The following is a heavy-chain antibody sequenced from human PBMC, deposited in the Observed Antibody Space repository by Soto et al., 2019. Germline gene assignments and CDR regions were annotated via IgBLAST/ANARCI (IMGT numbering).Heavy chain of an antibody. CDR1: GYTFTDYG. Sequence: QVHLVQSGAEVEKPGASVKVSCKASGYTFTDYGISWVRQAPGQGLQWMGWITAFNGNTKYAQQFQGRVTMTTDTSTSTAYMELRSPECDDTAVYYCARISQSDFWSGYYYFFDYWGQGTLVTVSS. CDR2: ITAFNGNT. V-gene: IGHV1-18*01. J-gene: IGHJ4*02. D-gene: IGHD3-3*01. CDR3: ARISQSDFWSGYYYFFDY.